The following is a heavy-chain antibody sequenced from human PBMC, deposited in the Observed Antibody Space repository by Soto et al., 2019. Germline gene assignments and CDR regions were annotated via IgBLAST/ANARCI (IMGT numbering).Heavy chain of an antibody. D-gene: IGHD3-22*01. CDR1: GYTFTTYG. V-gene: IGHV1-18*01. Sequence: GASVKVSCKASGYTFTTYGFSWGRQAPGQGLEWMGWISAYNGHTNYAQNLQGRVTVTRDTSTSTVYMELRSLRSDDTAVYYCARDRSGYFESSGYYFGSGVFASWGQGTQVTVSS. CDR2: ISAYNGHT. CDR3: ARDRSGYFESSGYYFGSGVFAS. J-gene: IGHJ4*02.